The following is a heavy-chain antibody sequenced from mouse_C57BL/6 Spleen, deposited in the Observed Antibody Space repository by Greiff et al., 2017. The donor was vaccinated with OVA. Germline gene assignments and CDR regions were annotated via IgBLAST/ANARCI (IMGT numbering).Heavy chain of an antibody. Sequence: EVQLQQSGPVLVKPGASVKMSCKASGYTFTDYYMNWVKQSHGKSLEWIGVINPYNCGTSYNQKFKGKATLTVDKSSSTAYMELNSLTSEDSAVYYCAREDYYGSSYYAMDYWGQGTSVTVSS. D-gene: IGHD1-1*01. CDR1: GYTFTDYY. CDR2: INPYNCGT. CDR3: AREDYYGSSYYAMDY. J-gene: IGHJ4*01. V-gene: IGHV1-19*01.